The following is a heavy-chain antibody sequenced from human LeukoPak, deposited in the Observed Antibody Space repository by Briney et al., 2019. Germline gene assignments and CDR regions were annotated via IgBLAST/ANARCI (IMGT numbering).Heavy chain of an antibody. D-gene: IGHD3-10*02. CDR2: INHSGST. CDR1: GGSFSGYY. Sequence: SETLSLTCAVSGGSFSGYYWSWIRQPPGKGLEWIGEINHSGSTNYNPSLKRRVTISVDTSKNQFSLKLSSVTAADTAVYYCAISSGALDCWGQGTLVTVSS. J-gene: IGHJ4*02. CDR3: AISSGALDC. V-gene: IGHV4-34*01.